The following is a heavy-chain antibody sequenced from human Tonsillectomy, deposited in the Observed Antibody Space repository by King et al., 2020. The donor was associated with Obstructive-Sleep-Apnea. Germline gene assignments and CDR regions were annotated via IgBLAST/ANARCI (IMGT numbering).Heavy chain of an antibody. CDR1: GYTFIDYY. CDR3: ARVNPTMFQGLTPFDF. CDR2: INPNTGVT. V-gene: IGHV1-2*02. J-gene: IGHJ4*02. Sequence: QLVQSGAEVKKPGASVTVSCKASGYTFIDYYIHWVRQAPGQGLEWMGWINPNTGVTNYAQSFQGRVTMTRATSRSTAYLELNSLRSDDTAVFYCARVNPTMFQGLTPFDFWGQGTLVTVSS. D-gene: IGHD3-10*01.